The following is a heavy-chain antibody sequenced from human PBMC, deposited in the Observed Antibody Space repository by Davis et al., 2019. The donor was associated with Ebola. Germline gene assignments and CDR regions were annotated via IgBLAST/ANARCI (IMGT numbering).Heavy chain of an antibody. J-gene: IGHJ4*02. CDR2: IIPIFGTA. Sequence: SVKVFCKASGGTFSSYAISWVRQAPGQGLEWLGGIIPIFGTANYAQKFQGRVTITADESTSTAYMELSSLRSEDTAVYYCARVRPDYGDPPFDYWGQGTLVTVSS. CDR3: ARVRPDYGDPPFDY. V-gene: IGHV1-69*13. CDR1: GGTFSSYA. D-gene: IGHD4-17*01.